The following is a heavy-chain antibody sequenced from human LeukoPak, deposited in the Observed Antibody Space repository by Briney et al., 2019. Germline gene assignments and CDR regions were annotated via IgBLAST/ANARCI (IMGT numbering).Heavy chain of an antibody. V-gene: IGHV4-31*03. CDR2: IYYSGTT. CDR3: ARDGGYGSGSFRFDY. D-gene: IGHD3-10*01. CDR1: GGSLSSGYYY. Sequence: TLSLTRTVSGGSLSSGYYYWSWIRQHPGKGLEWIGYIYYSGTTNYNPSLKSRLTILLDTSKNQFSLKLTSVTAADTAVYYCARDGGYGSGSFRFDYWGQGTLVTVSS. J-gene: IGHJ4*02.